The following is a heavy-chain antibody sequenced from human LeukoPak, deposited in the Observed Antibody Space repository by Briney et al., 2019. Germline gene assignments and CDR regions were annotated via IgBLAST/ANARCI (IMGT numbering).Heavy chain of an antibody. CDR1: GFTFSSYA. CDR3: ARDRIAVAGKRYFQH. Sequence: PGRSLRLSCAASGFTFSSYAMHWVRQAPGKGLEWVAVISYDGSNKYYADSVKGRFTISRDNSKNTLYLQMNSLRAVDTAVYYCARDRIAVAGKRYFQHWGQGTLVTVSS. D-gene: IGHD6-19*01. V-gene: IGHV3-30-3*01. CDR2: ISYDGSNK. J-gene: IGHJ1*01.